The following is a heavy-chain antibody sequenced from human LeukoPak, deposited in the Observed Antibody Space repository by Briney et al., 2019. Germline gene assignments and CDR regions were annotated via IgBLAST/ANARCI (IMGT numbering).Heavy chain of an antibody. CDR1: VFTFSSYS. D-gene: IGHD2-15*01. Sequence: GGSLRLSCAASVFTFSSYSMNWVRQAPWNGLEWVSSISSSSSYIYYADSVKGRFTISRDNAKNSLYLQMNSLRAEDTAVYYCARGHDCSGGSCYIDYWGQGTLVTVSS. V-gene: IGHV3-21*01. J-gene: IGHJ4*02. CDR3: ARGHDCSGGSCYIDY. CDR2: ISSSSSYI.